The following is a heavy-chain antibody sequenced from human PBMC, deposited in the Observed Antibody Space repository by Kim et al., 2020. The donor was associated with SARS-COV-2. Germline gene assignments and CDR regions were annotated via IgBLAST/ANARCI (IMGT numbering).Heavy chain of an antibody. D-gene: IGHD7-27*01. Sequence: SETLSLTCSVSGGSINNNDYYWGCLRQSPGKGLEWIGSVFNSGSSHYSPSLKSRLTISIDPSKNQFSLNLTSVTAADTAFYYCARVLRWGTNYFDYWGQGLLLAVPS. CDR3: ARVLRWGTNYFDY. CDR1: GGSINNNDYY. CDR2: VFNSGSS. J-gene: IGHJ4*02. V-gene: IGHV4-39*02.